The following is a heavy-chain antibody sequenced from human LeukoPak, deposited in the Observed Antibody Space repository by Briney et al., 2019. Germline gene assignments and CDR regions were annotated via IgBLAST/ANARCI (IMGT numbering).Heavy chain of an antibody. CDR3: ARVPYDSSGYYGGGFDY. CDR2: IYYSGST. D-gene: IGHD3-22*01. J-gene: IGHJ4*02. Sequence: SETLSLTCTVFGGSISSSSYYWGWIRQPPGKGLEWIGSIYYSGSTYYNPSLKSRVTISVDTSKNQFSLKLSSVTAADTAVYYCARVPYDSSGYYGGGFDYWGQGTLVTVSS. CDR1: GGSISSSSYY. V-gene: IGHV4-39*07.